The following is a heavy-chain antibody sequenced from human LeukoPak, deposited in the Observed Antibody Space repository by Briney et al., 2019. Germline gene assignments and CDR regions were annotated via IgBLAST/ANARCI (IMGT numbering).Heavy chain of an antibody. CDR2: IIPIFGIA. CDR3: AREGEYGDYVFDY. D-gene: IGHD4-17*01. Sequence: AVKVSCKASGGTFSSYAISWVRQAPGQGLEWMGRIIPIFGIANYAQKFQGRVTITADKSTSTAYMELSSLRSEDTAVYYCAREGEYGDYVFDYWGQGTLVTVSS. CDR1: GGTFSSYA. J-gene: IGHJ4*02. V-gene: IGHV1-69*04.